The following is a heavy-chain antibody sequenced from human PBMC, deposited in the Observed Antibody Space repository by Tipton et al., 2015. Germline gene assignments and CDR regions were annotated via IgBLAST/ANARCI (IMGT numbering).Heavy chain of an antibody. D-gene: IGHD6-19*01. CDR1: GFTFYTSA. CDR3: ASSMSVAGTGDS. CDR2: ISGRGAST. Sequence: GSLRLSCAASGFTFYTSALSWVRQAPGKGLEWVPAISGRGASTFYADSVKGRFTISRDNSQNTLFLQMNSLRTDDTAVYYCASSMSVAGTGDSWGQGTLVTVSS. V-gene: IGHV3-23*01. J-gene: IGHJ4*02.